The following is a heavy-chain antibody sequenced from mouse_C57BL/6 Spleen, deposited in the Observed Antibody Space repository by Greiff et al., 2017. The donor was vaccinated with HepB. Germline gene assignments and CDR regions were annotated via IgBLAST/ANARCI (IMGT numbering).Heavy chain of an antibody. CDR2: IYPGDGDT. V-gene: IGHV1-82*01. J-gene: IGHJ4*01. CDR3: ARSIYYYYAMDY. D-gene: IGHD2-1*01. CDR1: GYAFSSSW. Sequence: VKLMESGPELVKPGASVKISCKASGYAFSSSWMNWVKQRPGKGLEWIGRIYPGDGDTSYNGKFKGKATLTADKSSSTAYMQLSSLTSEDSAVYFCARSIYYYYAMDYWGQGTSVTVSS.